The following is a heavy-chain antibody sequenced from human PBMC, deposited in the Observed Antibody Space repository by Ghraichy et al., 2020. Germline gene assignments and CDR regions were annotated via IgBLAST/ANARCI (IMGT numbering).Heavy chain of an antibody. V-gene: IGHV3-21*01. Sequence: GGSLRLSCAASGFTFSSYSMNWVRQAPGKGLEWVSSISSSSSYIYYADSVKGRFTISRDNAKNSLYLQMNSLRAEDKAVYYCARGDLEWLTDEVYYYYGMDVWGQGTTVTVSS. CDR2: ISSSSSYI. CDR3: ARGDLEWLTDEVYYYYGMDV. J-gene: IGHJ6*02. CDR1: GFTFSSYS. D-gene: IGHD3-3*01.